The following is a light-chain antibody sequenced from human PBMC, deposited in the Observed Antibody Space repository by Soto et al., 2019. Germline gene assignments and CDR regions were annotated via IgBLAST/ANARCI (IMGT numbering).Light chain of an antibody. Sequence: QSALTQPPSVSGAPGQRVTISCTGSSSNIGTGYDVHWYQQLPGTAPKLLIHGNTNRPSGVPDRFSGSKSGTSASLAITGLQAEDEADYYCQSYDSSLSAYVFGTGTKLTVL. J-gene: IGLJ1*01. CDR3: QSYDSSLSAYV. CDR2: GNT. V-gene: IGLV1-40*01. CDR1: SSNIGTGYD.